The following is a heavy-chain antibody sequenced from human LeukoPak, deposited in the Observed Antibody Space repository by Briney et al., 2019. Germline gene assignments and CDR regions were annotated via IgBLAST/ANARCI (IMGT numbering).Heavy chain of an antibody. J-gene: IGHJ4*02. Sequence: SETLSLTCATSGDSISSGDYSWSWIRQPPVKGLEWIGYIRHSGSTFYNPSLESRVTISLDRTKNQFSLKLSSVTAADTAVYYCARLKGYSSGWYPSYYFDYWGQGTLVTVSS. CDR1: GDSISSGDYS. CDR2: IRHSGST. D-gene: IGHD6-19*01. CDR3: ARLKGYSSGWYPSYYFDY. V-gene: IGHV4-30-2*01.